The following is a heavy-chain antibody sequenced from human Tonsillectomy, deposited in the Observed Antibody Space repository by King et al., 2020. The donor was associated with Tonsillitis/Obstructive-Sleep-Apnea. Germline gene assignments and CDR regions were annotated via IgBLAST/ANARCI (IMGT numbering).Heavy chain of an antibody. D-gene: IGHD3-22*01. CDR1: GGSISSGGYY. V-gene: IGHV4-31*03. J-gene: IGHJ3*02. Sequence: VQLQESGPGLVKPSQTLSLTCTVSGGSISSGGYYWSWIRQHPGKGLEWIGYIYYSGSTYYNPSLKIRVTISVDTSKNQFSLKLSSVTAADAAVYYCARGGAGSSCYVADAFDICGQGTMVTV. CDR3: ARGGAGSSCYVADAFDI. CDR2: IYYSGST.